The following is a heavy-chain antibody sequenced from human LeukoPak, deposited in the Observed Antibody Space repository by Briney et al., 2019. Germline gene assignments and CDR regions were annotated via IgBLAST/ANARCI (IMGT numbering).Heavy chain of an antibody. CDR1: GFTFSSYS. V-gene: IGHV3-21*01. J-gene: IGHJ3*02. CDR2: ISSSTSYI. Sequence: GGSLRLSCAASGFTFSSYSMNWVRQAPGKGLEWVSFISSSTSYISYADSVKGRFTISRDNATSSLWLQMNSLRAEDTAVYYCARATNGRFDIWGQGTMVTVSS. D-gene: IGHD2-8*01. CDR3: ARATNGRFDI.